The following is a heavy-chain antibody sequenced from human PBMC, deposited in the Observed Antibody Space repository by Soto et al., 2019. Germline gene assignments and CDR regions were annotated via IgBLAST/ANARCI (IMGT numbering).Heavy chain of an antibody. D-gene: IGHD1-26*01. CDR2: VIPIFGPA. CDR3: ARLLSLPERFDP. V-gene: IGHV1-69*01. J-gene: IGHJ5*02. Sequence: QVQLVQSGAEVKKPGSSVKVSCKASGSTFSSYAISWVRQAPGQGLEWMGGVIPIFGPANYAQKFQGRVTITADESTSTADMELSSLRSEDTAVYYCARLLSLPERFDPWGQGTLVTVSS. CDR1: GSTFSSYA.